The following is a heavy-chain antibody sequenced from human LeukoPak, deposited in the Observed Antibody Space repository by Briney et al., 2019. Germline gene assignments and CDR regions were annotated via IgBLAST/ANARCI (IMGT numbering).Heavy chain of an antibody. Sequence: GGSLRLSCAASGFTFSDYYMSWVRQAPGKGLVWVSRINSDGRSTSYADSVKGRFTISRDNAKNTLYLQMNSLRAEDTAVYYCARDYDILTGYYLFDYWGQGTLVTVSS. CDR1: GFTFSDYY. CDR2: INSDGRST. CDR3: ARDYDILTGYYLFDY. J-gene: IGHJ4*02. D-gene: IGHD3-9*01. V-gene: IGHV3-74*01.